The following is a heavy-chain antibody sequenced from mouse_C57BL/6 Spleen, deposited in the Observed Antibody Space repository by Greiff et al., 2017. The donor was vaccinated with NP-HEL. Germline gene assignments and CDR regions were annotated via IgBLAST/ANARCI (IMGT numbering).Heavy chain of an antibody. CDR3: ARHVGDYYAMDY. Sequence: EVNVVESGGGLVQPGGSLKLSCAASGFTFSDYGMAWVRQAPRKGPEWVAFISNLAYSIYYADTVTGRFTISRENAKNTLYLEMSSLRSEDTAMYYCARHVGDYYAMDYWGQGTSVTVSS. V-gene: IGHV5-15*01. CDR2: ISNLAYSI. CDR1: GFTFSDYG. J-gene: IGHJ4*01.